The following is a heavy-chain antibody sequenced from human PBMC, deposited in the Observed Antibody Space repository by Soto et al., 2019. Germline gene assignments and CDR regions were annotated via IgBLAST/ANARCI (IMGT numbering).Heavy chain of an antibody. V-gene: IGHV3-74*01. Sequence: EVQLVESGGGLVQPGGSLRLSCATSGFTFSSYWIHWVRQAPGKGLVWVSRINSDGGSTSYADSVKGRFIISRDNAKNTLYLQMSSLRDEDTAVYYCAIAVAGTVFDYWGQGTLVTVSS. J-gene: IGHJ4*02. CDR3: AIAVAGTVFDY. D-gene: IGHD6-19*01. CDR2: INSDGGST. CDR1: GFTFSSYW.